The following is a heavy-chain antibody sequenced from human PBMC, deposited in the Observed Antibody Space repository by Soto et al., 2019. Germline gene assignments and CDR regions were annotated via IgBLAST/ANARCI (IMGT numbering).Heavy chain of an antibody. Sequence: QVQLVQSGAEVKKPGASVKVSCKASGYTFTTHGISWVRQAPGQGLEWMGWVSGDNGHTNYAQSLQGRVTMTTDTSTNTAYMERGSVRSDDTAVYYCARDLGYCRSGTCYREWFDPWGQGTLVTVSS. CDR2: VSGDNGHT. V-gene: IGHV1-18*01. CDR1: GYTFTTHG. D-gene: IGHD2-15*01. J-gene: IGHJ5*02. CDR3: ARDLGYCRSGTCYREWFDP.